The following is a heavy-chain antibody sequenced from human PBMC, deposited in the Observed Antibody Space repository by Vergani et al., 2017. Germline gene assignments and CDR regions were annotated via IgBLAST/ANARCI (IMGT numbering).Heavy chain of an antibody. V-gene: IGHV3-23*01. Sequence: EVQLLESGGGLVQPGGSLRLSCAASGFTFSSYAMSWVRQAPGKGLEWVSAISGSGGSTYYADSLKGRFTISRDNSKNTLYLQMNSLRADDTAVYYCAKDSEGSSGYPFDYWGQGTLVTVSS. CDR3: AKDSEGSSGYPFDY. CDR2: ISGSGGST. J-gene: IGHJ4*02. CDR1: GFTFSSYA. D-gene: IGHD3-22*01.